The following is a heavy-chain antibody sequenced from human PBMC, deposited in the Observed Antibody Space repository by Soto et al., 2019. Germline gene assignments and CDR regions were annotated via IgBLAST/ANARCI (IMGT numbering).Heavy chain of an antibody. CDR1: GFTVSNNY. J-gene: IGHJ4*02. Sequence: EVQLVETGGGLIQPGGSLRLSCAASGFTVSNNYMSWVRQAPGKGLEWVSLIYSGGSTYYADSVKGRFTISRDNSKNTLYLQMNILRAADTAVYYCATYSSLEYWGQGTLVNVSS. CDR2: IYSGGST. D-gene: IGHD6-13*01. V-gene: IGHV3-53*02. CDR3: ATYSSLEY.